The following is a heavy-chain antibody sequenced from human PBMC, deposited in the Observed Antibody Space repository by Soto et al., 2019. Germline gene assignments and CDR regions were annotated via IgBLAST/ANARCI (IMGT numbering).Heavy chain of an antibody. CDR3: ATVPLWFGESPTLDTVMNWFDP. J-gene: IGHJ5*02. D-gene: IGHD3-10*01. CDR2: ISSSSSTI. CDR1: GFTFSSYS. Sequence: GGSLRLSCAASGFTFSSYSMNWVRQAPGKGLEWVSYISSSSSTIYYADSVKGRFTISRDNAKNSLYLQMNSLRDEDTAVYYCATVPLWFGESPTLDTVMNWFDPWGQGTLVTVSS. V-gene: IGHV3-48*02.